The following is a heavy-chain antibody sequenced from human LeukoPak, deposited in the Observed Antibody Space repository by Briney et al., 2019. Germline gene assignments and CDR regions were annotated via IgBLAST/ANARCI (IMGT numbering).Heavy chain of an antibody. Sequence: GASVKVSCKASGYTFTGYYMHWVRQAPGQGLEWMGWINPNSGGTNYAQKFQGRVTVTRDTSISTAYMELSRLRSDDTAVYYCARSGIVGGQWDYYYMDVWGKGTTVTVSS. CDR1: GYTFTGYY. D-gene: IGHD1-26*01. J-gene: IGHJ6*03. V-gene: IGHV1-2*02. CDR2: INPNSGGT. CDR3: ARSGIVGGQWDYYYMDV.